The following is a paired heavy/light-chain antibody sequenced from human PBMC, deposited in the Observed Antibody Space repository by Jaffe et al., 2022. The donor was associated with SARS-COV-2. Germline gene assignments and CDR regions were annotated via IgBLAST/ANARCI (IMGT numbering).Heavy chain of an antibody. V-gene: IGHV3-7*03. CDR1: GFTFSSFW. D-gene: IGHD3-22*01. CDR3: ARHYEGDGFDP. Sequence: EVHLVESGGGLVQPGGSLRLSCAASGFTFSSFWMSWVRQAPGGGLEWVANINQDGSDKYYVGSVRGRFTISRDNAKNSLYLQMNSLRDEDTAVYYCARHYEGDGFDPWGQGTLVTVSS. J-gene: IGHJ5*02. CDR2: INQDGSDK.
Light chain of an antibody. CDR2: KVS. CDR3: MQGTHWPDT. CDR1: QSLVYSDGNTY. J-gene: IGKJ2*01. Sequence: DVVMTQSPLSLPVTLGQPASISCRSSQSLVYSDGNTYLNWFQQRPGQSPRRLIYKVSNRDSGVPDRFSGSGSGTDFTLKISRVEAEDVGVYYCMQGTHWPDTFGQGTKLEIK. V-gene: IGKV2-30*01.